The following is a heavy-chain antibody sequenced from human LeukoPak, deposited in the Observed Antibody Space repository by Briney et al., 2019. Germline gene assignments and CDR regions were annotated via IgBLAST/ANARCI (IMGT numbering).Heavy chain of an antibody. V-gene: IGHV4-34*01. D-gene: IGHD6-13*01. CDR1: GGSFSGYY. CDR3: ARDPAAGTPFDY. CDR2: INHSGST. J-gene: IGHJ4*02. Sequence: SETLSLTCAVYGGSFSGYYWSWIRQPPGKGLEWIGEINHSGSTNYNPSLKSRVTISVDTSKNQFSLKLSSVTAADTAVYYCARDPAAGTPFDYWGQGTLVTVS.